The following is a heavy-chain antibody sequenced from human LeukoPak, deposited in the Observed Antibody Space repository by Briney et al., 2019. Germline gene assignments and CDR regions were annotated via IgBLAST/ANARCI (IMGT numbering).Heavy chain of an antibody. CDR1: GGSFSGYY. V-gene: IGHV4-34*01. D-gene: IGHD2-2*01. CDR3: ARLGYCSSTSCLNYYYNYYMDV. J-gene: IGHJ6*03. Sequence: PSETLSLTCAVYGGSFSGYYWSWIRQPPGKGLEWIGEINHSGSTNYNPSLKSRVTISVDTSKNQFSLKLSSVTAADTAVYYCARLGYCSSTSCLNYYYNYYMDVWGKGTTVTVSS. CDR2: INHSGST.